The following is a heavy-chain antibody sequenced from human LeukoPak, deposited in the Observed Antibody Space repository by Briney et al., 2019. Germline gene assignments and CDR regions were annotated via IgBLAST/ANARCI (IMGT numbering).Heavy chain of an antibody. CDR1: GFSLSTSGVG. J-gene: IGHJ4*02. V-gene: IGHV2-5*02. CDR2: IYWDDDK. CDR3: AHSLTIRYFDWLKSGSYFDY. D-gene: IGHD3-9*01. Sequence: SGPTLVNPTQTLTLTCTFSGFSLSTSGVGVGWIRQPPGKALEWLALIYWDDDKRYSPSLKSRLTITKDTSKNQVVLTMTNMDPVDTATYYCAHSLTIRYFDWLKSGSYFDYWGQGTLVTVSS.